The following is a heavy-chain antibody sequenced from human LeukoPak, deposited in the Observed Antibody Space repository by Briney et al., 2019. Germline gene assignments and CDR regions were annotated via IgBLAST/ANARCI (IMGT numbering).Heavy chain of an antibody. J-gene: IGHJ4*02. CDR2: IYSGGST. V-gene: IGHV3-53*01. Sequence: PGGSLRLSCAVTGFTVSSNYMSWARQAPGKGLEWVSVIYSGGSTYYADSVKGRFTISRDNSKNTLYLLMNSLRAEDTAVYYCARHGHVFWSGYYPPWVDYWGQGTLVTVSS. CDR3: ARHGHVFWSGYYPPWVDY. D-gene: IGHD3-3*01. CDR1: GFTVSSNY.